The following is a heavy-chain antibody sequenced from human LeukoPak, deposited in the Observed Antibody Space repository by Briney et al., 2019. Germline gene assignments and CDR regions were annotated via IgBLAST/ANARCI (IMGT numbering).Heavy chain of an antibody. CDR2: IYYSGST. CDR3: ARRRDEQWLVPGAFDI. CDR1: GGSISSYY. J-gene: IGHJ3*02. D-gene: IGHD6-19*01. V-gene: IGHV4-59*08. Sequence: PSETLSLTCTVSGGSISSYYWSWIRQPPGKGLEWIGYIYYSGSTNYNPSLKSRVTISVDTSKNQFSLKLSSVTAADTAMYYCARRRDEQWLVPGAFDIWGQGTMVTVSS.